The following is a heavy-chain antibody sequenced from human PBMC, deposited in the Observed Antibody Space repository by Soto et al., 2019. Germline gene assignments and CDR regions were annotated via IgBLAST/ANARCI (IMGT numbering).Heavy chain of an antibody. D-gene: IGHD5-18*01. CDR3: ARGLNGYLHYFDY. CDR1: GYTFTSYA. J-gene: IGHJ4*02. CDR2: INAGNGNT. V-gene: IGHV1-3*01. Sequence: GASVKVSCKASGYTFTSYAMHWVRQAPGQRLEWMGWINAGNGNTKYSQKFQGRVTITRDTSASTAYMELSSLRSEDTAVYYCARGLNGYLHYFDYWGQGTPVIVSS.